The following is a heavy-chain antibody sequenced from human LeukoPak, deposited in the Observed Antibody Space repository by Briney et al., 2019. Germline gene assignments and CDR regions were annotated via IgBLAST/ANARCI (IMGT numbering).Heavy chain of an antibody. J-gene: IGHJ6*03. V-gene: IGHV4-34*01. D-gene: IGHD3-10*01. CDR1: GGSFSGYY. CDR3: ARVMVREYYYYYYYMDV. CDR2: INHSGST. Sequence: SETLSLTCAVYGGSFSGYYWSWIRQPPGKGLEWIGEINHSGSTNYNPSLKSRVTISVDTSKNQFSLKLSSVTAADTAVYYCARVMVREYYYYYYYMDVWGKGTTVTISS.